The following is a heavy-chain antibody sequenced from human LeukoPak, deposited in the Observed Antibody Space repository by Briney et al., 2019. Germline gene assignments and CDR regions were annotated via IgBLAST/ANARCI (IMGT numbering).Heavy chain of an antibody. CDR1: GFTFSSYS. CDR2: ISSSSSYI. J-gene: IGHJ4*02. V-gene: IGHV3-21*06. D-gene: IGHD3-10*01. Sequence: PGGSLRLSCAASGFTFSSYSMNWVRQAPGKGLEWVSSISSSSSYIYYADSVKGRVTISRDNSKNTLFLQMNSLRAEDTAVYYCAKDKSMVRELDYWGQGNLVTVSS. CDR3: AKDKSMVRELDY.